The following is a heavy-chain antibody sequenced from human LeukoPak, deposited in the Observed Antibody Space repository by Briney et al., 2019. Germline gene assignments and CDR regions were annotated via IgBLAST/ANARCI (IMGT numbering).Heavy chain of an antibody. CDR2: IYHSGST. J-gene: IGHJ4*02. CDR3: AGDVSGYCSSTSCYYFDY. Sequence: SETLSLTCTVSGYSISSGYYWGWIRQPPGKGLEWIGSIYHSGSTYYNPSLKSRVTISVDTSKNQFSLKLSSVTAADTAVYYCAGDVSGYCSSTSCYYFDYWGQGTLVTVSS. CDR1: GYSISSGYY. V-gene: IGHV4-38-2*02. D-gene: IGHD2-2*01.